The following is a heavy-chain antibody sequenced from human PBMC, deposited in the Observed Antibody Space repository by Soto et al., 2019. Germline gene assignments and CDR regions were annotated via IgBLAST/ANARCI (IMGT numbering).Heavy chain of an antibody. J-gene: IGHJ6*02. CDR3: ARDRREVRGVITSRYYYYGMDV. CDR2: IIPIFGTA. Sequence: GASVKVSCKASGGTFSSYAISWVRQAPGQGLEWMGGIIPIFGTANYAQKFQGRVTITADESTSTAYMELSSLRSEDTAVYYCARDRREVRGVITSRYYYYGMDVWGQGTTVTVSS. D-gene: IGHD3-10*01. CDR1: GGTFSSYA. V-gene: IGHV1-69*13.